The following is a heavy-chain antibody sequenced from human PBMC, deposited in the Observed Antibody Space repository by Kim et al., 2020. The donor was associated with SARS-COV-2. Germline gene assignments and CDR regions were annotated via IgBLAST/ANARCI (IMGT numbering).Heavy chain of an antibody. CDR1: GYTFTDYY. V-gene: IGHV1-2*02. J-gene: IGHJ5*02. CDR3: VKEGGAYNNWFDP. D-gene: IGHD1-26*01. CDR2: VNPYSGGT. Sequence: ASVKVSCKASGYTFTDYYIHWVRQAPGQGLEWMGWVNPYSGGTHYSQKFQGRVTITRDTSISTAYMELSRLRFVDTAVYYCVKEGGAYNNWFDPWGQGTLVTVSS.